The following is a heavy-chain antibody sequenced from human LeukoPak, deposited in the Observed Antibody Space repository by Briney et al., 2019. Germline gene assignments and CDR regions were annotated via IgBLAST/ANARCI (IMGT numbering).Heavy chain of an antibody. V-gene: IGHV3-49*04. CDR1: GFTFEDSA. D-gene: IGHD3-9*01. CDR3: IRSDYDILTDSYNWIDP. Sequence: GGSLRLSSAASGFTFEDSAMTWVRQAPGKGLEWVGFIRSTAYGGTTEYGASVNGRFTISRDDSKSIAYLQMNSLKTEDTAVYYCIRSDYDILTDSYNWIDPWGQGTLVTVSS. J-gene: IGHJ5*02. CDR2: IRSTAYGGTT.